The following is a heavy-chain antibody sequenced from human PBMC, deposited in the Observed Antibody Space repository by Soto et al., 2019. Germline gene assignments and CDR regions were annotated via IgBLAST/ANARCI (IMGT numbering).Heavy chain of an antibody. CDR1: GFTFSSYA. CDR2: ISGGGGRT. Sequence: EVQLLESGGGLVQPGGSLRLSCAASGFTFSSYAMSWVRQAPGKGLECVSSISGGGGRTYYADSVKGRFTISRDNSKNTLYLQMNSLRAEDMADYYCAKDGDILSGHPEYFQHWGQGTLVTVSS. CDR3: AKDGDILSGHPEYFQH. V-gene: IGHV3-23*01. J-gene: IGHJ1*01. D-gene: IGHD3-9*01.